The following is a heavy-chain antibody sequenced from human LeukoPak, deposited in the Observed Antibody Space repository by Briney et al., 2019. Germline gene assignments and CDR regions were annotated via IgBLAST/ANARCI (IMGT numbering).Heavy chain of an antibody. Sequence: ASVKVSCKASGYTFTSYYMHWVRQAPGQGLEWMGIINPIGGSTSYAQKFQGRVTMTRDTSTSTVYMELSSLRSEDTAVYYCARDRAYYYDSSGYPTRGYFDYWGQGTLVTVSS. CDR1: GYTFTSYY. CDR3: ARDRAYYYDSSGYPTRGYFDY. D-gene: IGHD3-22*01. V-gene: IGHV1-46*03. J-gene: IGHJ4*02. CDR2: INPIGGST.